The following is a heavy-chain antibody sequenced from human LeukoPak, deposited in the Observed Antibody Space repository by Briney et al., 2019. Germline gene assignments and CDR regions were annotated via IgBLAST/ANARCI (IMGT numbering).Heavy chain of an antibody. D-gene: IGHD5-24*01. CDR3: ARDRDGYNFIDY. CDR1: GDSISSGNYY. J-gene: IGHJ4*02. CDR2: IYYSGST. V-gene: IGHV4-30-4*08. Sequence: PSQTLSLTCNVSGDSISSGNYYWSWIRQPPGKGLEWIGYIYYSGSTYYNPSFKSRITISVDTSKNQFSLKLSSVTAADTAVYYCARDRDGYNFIDYWGQGTLVTVSS.